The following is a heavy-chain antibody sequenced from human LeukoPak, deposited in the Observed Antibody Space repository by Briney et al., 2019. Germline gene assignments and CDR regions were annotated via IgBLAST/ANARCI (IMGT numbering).Heavy chain of an antibody. Sequence: PSETLSPTCTVSGGSISNYYWSWIRQSPGKGLEWIGYIYYSGTTNYSPSLKSRVTISVDTSKNQFSLQLRSVTAADTAVYYCAREDPQTTVPEGMDVWGQGTTVTVSS. CDR2: IYYSGTT. CDR3: AREDPQTTVPEGMDV. CDR1: GGSISNYY. J-gene: IGHJ6*02. V-gene: IGHV4-59*01. D-gene: IGHD4-17*01.